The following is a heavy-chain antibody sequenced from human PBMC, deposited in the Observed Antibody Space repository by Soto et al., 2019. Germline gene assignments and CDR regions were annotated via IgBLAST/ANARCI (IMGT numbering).Heavy chain of an antibody. J-gene: IGHJ4*02. CDR1: GFTFSSYG. CDR2: IWHDGSNK. V-gene: IGHV3-33*01. Sequence: QVQLVESGGGVVQPGRSLRLSCAASGFTFSSYGMHWVRQAPGKGLEWVAVIWHDGSNKYYADSVKGRFTISRDNSKNTLYLQMNSLRAEDTAVYYCARAGIAVALDYWGQGTLVTVSS. CDR3: ARAGIAVALDY. D-gene: IGHD6-19*01.